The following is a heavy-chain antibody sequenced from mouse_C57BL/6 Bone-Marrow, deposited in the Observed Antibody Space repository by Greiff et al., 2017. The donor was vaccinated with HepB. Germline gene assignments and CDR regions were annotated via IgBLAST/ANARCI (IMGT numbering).Heavy chain of an antibody. CDR2: IDPENGDP. J-gene: IGHJ4*01. CDR1: GFNIKDDY. CDR3: TPHYYGSSYGAMDY. D-gene: IGHD1-1*01. V-gene: IGHV14-4*01. Sequence: VQLQQSGAELVRPGASVKLSCTASGFNIKDDYMHWVKQRPEQGLEWIGWIDPENGDPEYASKFQGKATITADTSSNTAYLQLSSLTSEDTAVYYCTPHYYGSSYGAMDYWGQGTSVTVSS.